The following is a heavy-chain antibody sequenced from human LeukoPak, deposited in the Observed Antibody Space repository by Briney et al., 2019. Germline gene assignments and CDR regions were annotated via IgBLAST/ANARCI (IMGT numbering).Heavy chain of an antibody. CDR1: GFTFSSYS. CDR2: ISSGGSTI. Sequence: PGGSLRLSCAASGFTFSSYSMNWVRQAPGKGLEWVSYISSGGSTIYYADSVKGRFTISSDNAKNSLYLQMNSLRAEDTAVYYCAELGITMIGGVWGKGTTVTISS. D-gene: IGHD3-10*02. CDR3: AELGITMIGGV. J-gene: IGHJ6*04. V-gene: IGHV3-48*04.